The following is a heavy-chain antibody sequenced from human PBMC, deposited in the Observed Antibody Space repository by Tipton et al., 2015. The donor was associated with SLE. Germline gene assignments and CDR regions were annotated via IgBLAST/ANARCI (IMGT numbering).Heavy chain of an antibody. CDR1: GDSISSGGHY. CDR2: IRYSGTT. D-gene: IGHD4-11*01. V-gene: IGHV4-31*03. Sequence: TLSLTCSVSGDSISSGGHYWSWIRQHPGEGLEWVGHIRYSGTTYYKSSLKSRVTISVDTSTNQFSLELSSMTAADTAVYYCARRSDDYSNWFDPWGQGTQVSVSS. CDR3: ARRSDDYSNWFDP. J-gene: IGHJ5*02.